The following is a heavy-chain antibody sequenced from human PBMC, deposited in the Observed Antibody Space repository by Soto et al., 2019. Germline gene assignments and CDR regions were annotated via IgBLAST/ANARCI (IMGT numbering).Heavy chain of an antibody. CDR1: GYTFTSYY. V-gene: IGHV1-46*03. Sequence: ASVEVSSKASGYTFTSYYMHWVRQAPGQGLEWMGIINPSGGSTSYAQKFQGRVTMTRDTSTSTVYMELSSLRSEDTALYYCARDMDTYYYGSGVHYWGQGTLVTVSS. J-gene: IGHJ4*02. D-gene: IGHD3-10*01. CDR2: INPSGGST. CDR3: ARDMDTYYYGSGVHY.